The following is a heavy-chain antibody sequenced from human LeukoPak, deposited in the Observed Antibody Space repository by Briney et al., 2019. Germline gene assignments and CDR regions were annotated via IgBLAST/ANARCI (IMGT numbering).Heavy chain of an antibody. CDR3: ARVRGDYCSSTSCYRRYYYMDV. V-gene: IGHV4-59*01. Sequence: SETLSLTCTVSGGSISTYYWSWIRQPPGKGLEWIGYINYSGNTNYNPSLKGRVTISVDKSKNQFSLNLNSVTAADTAVYYCARVRGDYCSSTSCYRRYYYMDVWGKGTTVTVSS. CDR2: INYSGNT. D-gene: IGHD2-2*02. CDR1: GGSISTYY. J-gene: IGHJ6*03.